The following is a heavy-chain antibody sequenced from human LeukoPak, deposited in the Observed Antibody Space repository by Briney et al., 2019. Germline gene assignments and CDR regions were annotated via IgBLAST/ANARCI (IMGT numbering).Heavy chain of an antibody. Sequence: ASVKVSCKASGYTFTGYYMHWVRQAPGQGLEWMGWINPNSGGTNYAQKFQGRVTMTRDTSISTAYMELSRLRSEDTAVYYCAKFGLTYNCSGGSCWDGVVYWGQGTLVTVSS. D-gene: IGHD2-15*01. V-gene: IGHV1-2*02. CDR2: INPNSGGT. J-gene: IGHJ4*02. CDR3: AKFGLTYNCSGGSCWDGVVY. CDR1: GYTFTGYY.